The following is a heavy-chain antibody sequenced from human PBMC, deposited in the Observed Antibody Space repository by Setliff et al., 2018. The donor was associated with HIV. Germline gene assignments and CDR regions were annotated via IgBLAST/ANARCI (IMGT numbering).Heavy chain of an antibody. J-gene: IGHJ5*02. D-gene: IGHD2-15*01. CDR3: AGGAYCGGASCSLTRFDP. CDR2: IYHSGST. CDR1: GGSLSGYY. Sequence: PSETLSLTCAVYGGSLSGYYWTWIRQPPGKGLEWIGEIYHSGSTHYNPALQSRVTISVDKSKSQFSLKLGSVNAADAAVYYCAGGAYCGGASCSLTRFDPWGQGTLVTVSS. V-gene: IGHV4-34*01.